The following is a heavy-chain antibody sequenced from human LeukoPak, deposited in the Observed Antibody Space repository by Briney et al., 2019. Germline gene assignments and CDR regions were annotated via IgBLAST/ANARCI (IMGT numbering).Heavy chain of an antibody. CDR2: INGDGSWT. J-gene: IGHJ4*02. Sequence: GGSLRLSCAASGNYWMHWVRRAPGKGLVWVSHINGDGSWTTYADSVKGRFTISKDSAKNTVYLQMNNLRAEDTAVYYCVSFYETYWGRGTLVTVSS. V-gene: IGHV3-74*01. D-gene: IGHD2-2*01. CDR1: GNYW. CDR3: VSFYETY.